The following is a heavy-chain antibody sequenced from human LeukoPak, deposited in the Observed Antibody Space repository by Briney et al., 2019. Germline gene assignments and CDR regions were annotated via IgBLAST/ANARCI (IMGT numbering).Heavy chain of an antibody. CDR2: ISYDGSNK. CDR3: ARDRVLSSSWQGNGYYYGMDV. CDR1: GFTFSSYA. V-gene: IGHV3-30*04. J-gene: IGHJ6*04. Sequence: GGSLRLSCAASGFTFSSYAMHWVRQAPGKGLEWVAVISYDGSNKYYADSVKGRFTISRDNSKNTLYLQMNSLRAEDTAVYYCARDRVLSSSWQGNGYYYGMDVWGKGTRSPSPQ. D-gene: IGHD6-13*01.